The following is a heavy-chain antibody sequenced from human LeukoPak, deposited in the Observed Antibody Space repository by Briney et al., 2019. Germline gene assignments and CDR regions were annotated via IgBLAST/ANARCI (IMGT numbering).Heavy chain of an antibody. J-gene: IGHJ4*02. CDR3: ARGGSAWDNPFDY. Sequence: ASVKVSYKASGYTFTDYYIHWVRQAPGQALEWMGWINPTSGGTKYAQKFQGRVTMTRDTSISTAYMELSRLRADDTAVFYCARGGSAWDNPFDYWGQGTLVTVSS. CDR1: GYTFTDYY. V-gene: IGHV1-2*02. CDR2: INPTSGGT. D-gene: IGHD6-19*01.